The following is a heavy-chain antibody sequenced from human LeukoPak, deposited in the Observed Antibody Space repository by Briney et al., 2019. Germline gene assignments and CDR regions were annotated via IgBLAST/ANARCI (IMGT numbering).Heavy chain of an antibody. CDR1: GGPLSSGDYY. Sequence: SETLSLTCTVSGGPLSSGDYYWSWLRQPPGKGLEWIGYIYYSESTYYNPSLRSRVTISVDTSKNQFSLKLSSVTAADTAGYYFASYSPAFGPKIDYWGQGTLVTVSS. V-gene: IGHV4-30-4*08. D-gene: IGHD3-16*01. J-gene: IGHJ4*02. CDR2: IYYSEST. CDR3: ASYSPAFGPKIDY.